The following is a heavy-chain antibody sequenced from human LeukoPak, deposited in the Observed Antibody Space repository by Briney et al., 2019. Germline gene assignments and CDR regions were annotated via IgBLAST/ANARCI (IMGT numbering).Heavy chain of an antibody. Sequence: SETLSLTCTVSGDSMNNYYWSWTRQPAGKGLEWIGRIYTSGNTNYNPSLKSRVTMSVDTSKNQFSLKLSSVTAADTAVYYCARGGYGKFDYWGQGTLVSVSS. CDR2: IYTSGNT. V-gene: IGHV4-4*07. D-gene: IGHD3-16*01. J-gene: IGHJ4*02. CDR3: ARGGYGKFDY. CDR1: GDSMNNYY.